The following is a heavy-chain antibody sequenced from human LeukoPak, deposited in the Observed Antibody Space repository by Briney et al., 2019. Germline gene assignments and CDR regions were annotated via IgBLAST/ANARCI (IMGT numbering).Heavy chain of an antibody. D-gene: IGHD6-19*01. CDR2: ISYDGSNK. CDR3: ARDSSGFDY. V-gene: IGHV3-30*03. Sequence: GGSLRLSCAASGFTFSSYGMHWVRQAPGKGLEWVAVISYDGSNKYYADSVKGRFTISRDNSKNTLYLQMNSLRAEDTAVYYCARDSSGFDYWGQGTLVTVSS. J-gene: IGHJ4*02. CDR1: GFTFSSYG.